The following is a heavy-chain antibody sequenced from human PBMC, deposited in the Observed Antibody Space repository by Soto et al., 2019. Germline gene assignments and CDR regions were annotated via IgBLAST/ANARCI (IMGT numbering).Heavy chain of an antibody. CDR3: ARRGPGDYEFEADY. Sequence: QVQLVQSGAEVKKPGASVKVSCKASGYTFASYGITWVRQAPGQGLEWMGWVSGYTGDTNYAQKFQGRVTMTTHPFTSTAHMELGSLRSDDTAVYYCARRGPGDYEFEADYWGQGTLVTVSS. J-gene: IGHJ4*02. V-gene: IGHV1-18*01. CDR2: VSGYTGDT. D-gene: IGHD4-17*01. CDR1: GYTFASYG.